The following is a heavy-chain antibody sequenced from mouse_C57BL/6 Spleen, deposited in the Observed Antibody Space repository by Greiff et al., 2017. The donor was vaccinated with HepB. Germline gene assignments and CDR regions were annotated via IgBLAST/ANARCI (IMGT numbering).Heavy chain of an antibody. CDR3: ARPYYYGSSYDAMDY. CDR1: GFTFSDYG. J-gene: IGHJ4*01. Sequence: EVNVVESGGGLVKPGGSLKLSCAASGFTFSDYGMHWVRQAPEKGLEWVAYISSGSSTIYYADTVKGRFTISRDNAKNTLFLQMTSLRSEDTAMYYCARPYYYGSSYDAMDYWGQGTSVTVSS. V-gene: IGHV5-17*01. D-gene: IGHD1-1*01. CDR2: ISSGSSTI.